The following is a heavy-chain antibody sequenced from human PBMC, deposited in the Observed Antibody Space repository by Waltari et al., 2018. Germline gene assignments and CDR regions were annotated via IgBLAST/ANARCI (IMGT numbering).Heavy chain of an antibody. CDR2: IKQDGSEK. CDR1: GFTFSSYW. J-gene: IGHJ4*02. CDR3: ARGRKAAAGNATPLLDY. V-gene: IGHV3-7*01. Sequence: EVQLVESGGGLVQPGGSLRLSCAASGFTFSSYWMSWVRQAPGRGLEWVANIKQDGSEKYYVDSVKGRFTLSRDNAKNSLYLQMNSLRAEDTAVYYCARGRKAAAGNATPLLDYWGQGTLVTVSS. D-gene: IGHD6-13*01.